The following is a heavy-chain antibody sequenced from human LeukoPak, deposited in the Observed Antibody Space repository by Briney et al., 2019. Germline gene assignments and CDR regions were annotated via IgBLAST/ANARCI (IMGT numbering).Heavy chain of an antibody. Sequence: PSETLSLTCAVSGGSISSGGYYWSWIRQPPGKGLEWIGYIYHSGSTYYNPSLKSRATISVDRSKNQFSLKLSSVTAADTAVYYCAGGSGSYFYAFDVWGQGTMVTVSS. D-gene: IGHD1-26*01. CDR3: AGGSGSYFYAFDV. CDR2: IYHSGST. CDR1: GGSISSGGYY. J-gene: IGHJ3*01. V-gene: IGHV4-30-2*01.